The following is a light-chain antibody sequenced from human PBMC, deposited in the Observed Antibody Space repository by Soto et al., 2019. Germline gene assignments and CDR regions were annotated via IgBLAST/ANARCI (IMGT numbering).Light chain of an antibody. CDR3: RAYTSSSTRV. Sequence: QSVLTQPASVSGSPGQSITISCTGSSSDVGGFNFVSWYQQHPGKAPKLMIYDVASRPSGVSNRFSGSKSGNTASLTISGLQTEDEAYYYCRAYTSSSTRVFGTGTKVTVL. J-gene: IGLJ1*01. CDR1: SSDVGGFNF. V-gene: IGLV2-14*03. CDR2: DVA.